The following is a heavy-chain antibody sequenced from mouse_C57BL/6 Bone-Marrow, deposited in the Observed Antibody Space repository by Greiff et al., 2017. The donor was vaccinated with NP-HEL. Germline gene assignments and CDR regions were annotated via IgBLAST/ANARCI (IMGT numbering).Heavy chain of an antibody. CDR2: IWTGGGT. CDR3: ARDGYRYFDV. CDR1: GFSLTSYA. J-gene: IGHJ1*03. Sequence: VHLVESGPGLVAPSQSLSITCTVSGFSLTSYAISWVRQPPGKGLEWLGVIWTGGGTNYNSAVNTRLSISKDNSKSQVFLKMNSLQTDDTAGYYCARDGYRYFDVWGTGTTVTVSS. V-gene: IGHV2-9-1*01. D-gene: IGHD2-3*01.